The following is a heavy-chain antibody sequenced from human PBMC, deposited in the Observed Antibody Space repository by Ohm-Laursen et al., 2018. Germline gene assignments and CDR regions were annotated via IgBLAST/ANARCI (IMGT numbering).Heavy chain of an antibody. V-gene: IGHV3-23*01. Sequence: SLRLSCSASGFTFSTYSMNWVRQAPGKGLEWVSTISDSGGGTYYADSVKGRFTISRDNSKNTLYLQMNSLRAEDTAVYYCAKERDVSTGYALQHWGQGTLVTVSS. CDR3: AKERDVSTGYALQH. J-gene: IGHJ1*01. CDR1: GFTFSTYS. D-gene: IGHD3-9*01. CDR2: ISDSGGGT.